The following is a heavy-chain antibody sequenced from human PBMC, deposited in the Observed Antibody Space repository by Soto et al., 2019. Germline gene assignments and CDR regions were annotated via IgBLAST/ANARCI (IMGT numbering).Heavy chain of an antibody. CDR1: GGSISNYY. V-gene: IGHV4-59*01. J-gene: IGHJ6*02. D-gene: IGHD4-17*01. Sequence: QVQLQESGPGLVKPSETLSLTCTVSGGSISNYYWDWVRQSPGKGLEWIGYIYYSGSTSYSPSLKSRGSISVDTSMSQFSLKLSSVTAADTALYYCARGTTVTSKFYYYHGMDVWGQGTTVTVSS. CDR3: ARGTTVTSKFYYYHGMDV. CDR2: IYYSGST.